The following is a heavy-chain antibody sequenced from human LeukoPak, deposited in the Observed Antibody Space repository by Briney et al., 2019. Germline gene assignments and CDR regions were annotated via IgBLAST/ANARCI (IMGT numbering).Heavy chain of an antibody. J-gene: IGHJ4*02. CDR2: ISYDGSNK. V-gene: IGHV3-30*04. CDR3: ARDTGDSSGYSTFDY. D-gene: IGHD3-22*01. CDR1: GFTFSSYA. Sequence: GGSLRLSCAAPGFTFSSYAMHWVRQAPGKGLEWVAVISYDGSNKYYADSVKGRFTISRDNSKNTLYLQMNSLRAEDTAVYYCARDTGDSSGYSTFDYWGQGTLVTVSS.